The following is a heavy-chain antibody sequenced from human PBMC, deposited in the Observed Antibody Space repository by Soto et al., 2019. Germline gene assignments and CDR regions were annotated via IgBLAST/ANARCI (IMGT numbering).Heavy chain of an antibody. CDR1: GGSISSSSYY. J-gene: IGHJ4*02. Sequence: PSETLSLTCTVSGGSISSSSYYGGWIRQPPGKGLEWIGSIYYSGSTYYNPSLKSRVTISVDTSKNQFSLKLSSVTAADTAVYYCARQGRSGAAGNWNPDYWGQGTLVAVSS. CDR3: ARQGRSGAAGNWNPDY. V-gene: IGHV4-39*01. CDR2: IYYSGST. D-gene: IGHD1-20*01.